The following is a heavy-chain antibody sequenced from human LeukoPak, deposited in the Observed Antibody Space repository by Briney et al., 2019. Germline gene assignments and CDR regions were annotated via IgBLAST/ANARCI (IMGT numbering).Heavy chain of an antibody. CDR3: VSGSNWHDY. V-gene: IGHV3-21*01. J-gene: IGHJ4*02. CDR2: ISSGSGDT. CDR1: GLTFSTYT. D-gene: IGHD6-13*01. Sequence: GGSLRLSCVASGLTFSTYTMNWVRQAPGKGLEWVSSISSGSGDTYYADSVKGRFTISRDNAKNSLYLQMNSLRADDTAVYYCVSGSNWHDYWGQGTLVTVSS.